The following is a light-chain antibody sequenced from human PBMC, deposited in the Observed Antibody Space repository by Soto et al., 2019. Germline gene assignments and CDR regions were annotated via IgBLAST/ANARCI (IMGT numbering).Light chain of an antibody. CDR2: DAS. CDR3: QQRSNWPIT. J-gene: IGKJ5*01. Sequence: ENVFTPSPATLSLSPGARATPPCRASQSVSSYLAWYQQRHGQAPRRLIYDASNRATGIPARFSGSGSGTDFTLTISSLEPEDFAVYYSQQRSNWPITFGQGRRLEN. V-gene: IGKV3-11*01. CDR1: QSVSSY.